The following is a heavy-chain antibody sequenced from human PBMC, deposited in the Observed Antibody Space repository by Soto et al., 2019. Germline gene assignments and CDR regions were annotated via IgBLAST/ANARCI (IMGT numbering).Heavy chain of an antibody. CDR2: IIPIFGTA. CDR3: ASAGEDYYYYYGMDV. Sequence: QVQLVQSGAEVKKPGSSVKVSCKASGGTFSSYAISWVRQAPGQGLEWMGGIIPIFGTANYAQKFQGRVTITADESTSTADMELSSLGSEVTAEYYCASAGEDYYYYYGMDVWGQGTTVTVSS. D-gene: IGHD6-13*01. CDR1: GGTFSSYA. V-gene: IGHV1-69*01. J-gene: IGHJ6*02.